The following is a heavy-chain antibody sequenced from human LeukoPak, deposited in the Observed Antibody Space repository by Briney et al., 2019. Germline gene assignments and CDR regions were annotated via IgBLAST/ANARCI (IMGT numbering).Heavy chain of an antibody. V-gene: IGHV3-74*01. CDR3: AKRYYDSSGFDY. D-gene: IGHD3-22*01. CDR1: GFTFSSNW. CDR2: INEDGSTT. Sequence: GGSLRLSCAASGFTFSSNWMHWVRQAPGKGLVWVSRINEDGSTTNYADSVKGRFTISRDNAKNTLYLQMNSLRAEDTAVYYCAKRYYDSSGFDYWGQGTLVTVSS. J-gene: IGHJ4*02.